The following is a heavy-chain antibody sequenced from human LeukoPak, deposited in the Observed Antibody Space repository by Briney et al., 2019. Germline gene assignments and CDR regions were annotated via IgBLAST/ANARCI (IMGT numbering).Heavy chain of an antibody. D-gene: IGHD4-17*01. CDR3: ARDRDGAQGGY. Sequence: VASVKVSCKASGYTFTSYGISWVRQAPGQGLEWMGWINPNNGDTNYAQKFLGRVTMTMDTSINTAYMELSKLRSDDTAVYYCARDRDGAQGGYWGQGTLVTVSS. CDR2: INPNNGDT. CDR1: GYTFTSYG. J-gene: IGHJ4*02. V-gene: IGHV1-2*02.